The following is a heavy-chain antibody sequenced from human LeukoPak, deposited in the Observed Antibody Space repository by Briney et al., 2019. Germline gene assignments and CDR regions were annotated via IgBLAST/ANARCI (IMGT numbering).Heavy chain of an antibody. J-gene: IGHJ6*02. CDR2: IYYSGST. CDR3: ARLVRYGGNYYYGMDI. Sequence: SDTLSLTCAVSGYSISSSNWWGWIRQPPGKGLEWIGYIYYSGSTYYNPSLKSRVTMSVDTSKNQFSLKLSSVTAADTAVYYCARLVRYGGNYYYGMDIWGQGTTVTVSS. V-gene: IGHV4-28*01. D-gene: IGHD4-23*01. CDR1: GYSISSSNW.